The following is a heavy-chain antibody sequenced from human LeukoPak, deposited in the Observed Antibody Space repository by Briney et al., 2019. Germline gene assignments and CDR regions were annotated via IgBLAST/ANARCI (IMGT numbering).Heavy chain of an antibody. CDR2: IYYAGNT. V-gene: IGHV4-39*01. CDR3: ARHDGESYYGRWFDP. J-gene: IGHJ5*02. CDR1: GGSISSSSHY. Sequence: TSETLSLTCTVSGGSISSSSHYWAWIRQSPGKGLARIGSIYYAGNTYYNPSLQSRVTISVDTSKNQFSLKVNSVTAADTAIYYCARHDGESYYGRWFDPWGQGTLVTVSS. D-gene: IGHD3-10*02.